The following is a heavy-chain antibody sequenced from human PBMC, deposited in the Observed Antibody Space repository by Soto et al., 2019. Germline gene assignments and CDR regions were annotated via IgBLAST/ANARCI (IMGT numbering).Heavy chain of an antibody. V-gene: IGHV3-53*01. CDR2: VYSDGTT. J-gene: IGHJ4*02. CDR1: GFTVSSNY. CDR3: AVLSN. Sequence: GGSLRLSCAASGFTVSSNYMNWVRQAPGKGLEWLSIVYSDGTTYYADSVKGRFTISRDNLKNTLYLQMNNLRAEDTAVYYCAVLSNWGQGTLVTVSS. D-gene: IGHD6-6*01.